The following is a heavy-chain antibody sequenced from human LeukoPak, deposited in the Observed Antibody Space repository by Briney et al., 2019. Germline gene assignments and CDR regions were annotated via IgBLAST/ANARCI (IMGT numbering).Heavy chain of an antibody. D-gene: IGHD1-26*01. CDR1: GFTFSSYE. CDR3: ARERVGATVLDP. V-gene: IGHV3-21*01. J-gene: IGHJ5*02. Sequence: GGSLRLSCAASGFTFSSYEMNWVRQAPGKGLEWVSSISSSSSYIYYADSVKGRFTISRDNAKNSLYLQMNSLRAEDTAVYYCARERVGATVLDPWGQGTLVTVSS. CDR2: ISSSSSYI.